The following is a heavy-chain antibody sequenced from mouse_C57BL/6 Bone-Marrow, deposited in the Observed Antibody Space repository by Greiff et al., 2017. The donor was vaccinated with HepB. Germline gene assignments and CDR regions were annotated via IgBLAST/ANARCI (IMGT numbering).Heavy chain of an antibody. J-gene: IGHJ4*01. V-gene: IGHV1-54*01. CDR3: ARFCGYYYAMDY. Sequence: VQLQESGAELVRPGTSVKVSCKASGYAFTNYLIEWVKQRPGQGLEWIGVINPGSGGTNYNEKFKGKATLTADKSSRTAYMQLSSLTSEDSAVYFCARFCGYYYAMDYWGQGTSVTVSS. CDR2: INPGSGGT. D-gene: IGHD2-2*01. CDR1: GYAFTNYL.